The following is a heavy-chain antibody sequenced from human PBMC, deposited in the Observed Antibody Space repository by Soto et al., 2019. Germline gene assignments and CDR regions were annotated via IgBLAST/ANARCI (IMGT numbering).Heavy chain of an antibody. J-gene: IGHJ6*02. Sequence: ASVKVSCKASGYTFTSYDINWVRQATGQGLEWMGWMNPNSGNTGYAQKFQGRVTMTRNTSISTAYMELSSLRSEDTAFYYCAGESYDSNGYYYYYYYGMDVWGQGTTVTVSS. CDR3: AGESYDSNGYYYYYYYGMDV. CDR2: MNPNSGNT. V-gene: IGHV1-8*01. D-gene: IGHD3-22*01. CDR1: GYTFTSYD.